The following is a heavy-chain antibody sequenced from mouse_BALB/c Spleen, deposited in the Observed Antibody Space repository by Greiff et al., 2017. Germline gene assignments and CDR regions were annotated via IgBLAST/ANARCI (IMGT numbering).Heavy chain of an antibody. J-gene: IGHJ4*01. V-gene: IGHV5-6*01. CDR3: ARHPTALYAMDY. D-gene: IGHD1-2*01. CDR2: ISSGGSYT. CDR1: GFTFSSYG. Sequence: EVQRVESGGDLVKPGGSLKLSCAASGFTFSSYGMSWVRQTPDKRLEWVATISSGGSYTYYPDSVKGRFTISRDNAKNTLYLQMSSLKSEDTAMYYCARHPTALYAMDYWGQGTSVTVSS.